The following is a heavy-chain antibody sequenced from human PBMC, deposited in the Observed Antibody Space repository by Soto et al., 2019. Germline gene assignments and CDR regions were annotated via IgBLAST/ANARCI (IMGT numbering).Heavy chain of an antibody. J-gene: IGHJ6*02. CDR2: ISSSSSYI. Sequence: GGSLRLSCAASGFTFSSYSMNWVRQAPGKGLEWVSSISSSSSYIYYADSVKGRFTISRDNAKNSLYLQMNSLRAEDTAVYYCARDQGLGYCSGGSCFHYYYYGMDVWGQGTTVTVSS. D-gene: IGHD2-15*01. V-gene: IGHV3-21*01. CDR1: GFTFSSYS. CDR3: ARDQGLGYCSGGSCFHYYYYGMDV.